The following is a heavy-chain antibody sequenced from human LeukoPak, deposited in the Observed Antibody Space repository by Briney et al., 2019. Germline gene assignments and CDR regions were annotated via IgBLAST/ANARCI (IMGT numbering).Heavy chain of an antibody. CDR1: GYTFTSYG. CDR3: ARDGNYYDSSGYNGVDY. CDR2: ISAYNGNT. V-gene: IGHV1-18*01. D-gene: IGHD3-22*01. J-gene: IGHJ4*02. Sequence: ASVKVSCKASGYTFTSYGISWVRQAPGQGLEWMGWISAYNGNTNYAQKLQGRVTMTTDTSTSTAYMELRSLRSDDTAVYYCARDGNYYDSSGYNGVDYWGQGTLVTVCS.